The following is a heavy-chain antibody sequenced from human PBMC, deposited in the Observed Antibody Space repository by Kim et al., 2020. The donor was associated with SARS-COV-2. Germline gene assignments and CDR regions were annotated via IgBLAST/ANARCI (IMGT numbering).Heavy chain of an antibody. V-gene: IGHV1-69*13. J-gene: IGHJ3*02. CDR3: ALTYYYGSGSYYGAFDI. CDR2: IIPIFGTA. Sequence: SVKVSCKASGGTFSSYAISWVRQAPGQGLEWMGGIIPIFGTANYAQKFQGRVTITADESTSTAYMELSSLRSEDTAVYYCALTYYYGSGSYYGAFDIWGQGTMVTVSS. CDR1: GGTFSSYA. D-gene: IGHD3-10*01.